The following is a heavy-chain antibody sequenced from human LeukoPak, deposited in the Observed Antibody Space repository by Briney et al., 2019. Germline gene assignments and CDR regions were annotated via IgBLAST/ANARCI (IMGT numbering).Heavy chain of an antibody. CDR3: ARFPTYYDILTGWGTFDI. D-gene: IGHD3-9*01. CDR1: GYSISSGYY. J-gene: IGHJ3*02. CDR2: IYTSGST. Sequence: PSETLSLTCTVSGYSISSGYYWSWIRQPAGKGLEWIGRIYTSGSTNYNPSLKSRVTISVDTSKNQFSLKLSSVTAADTAVYYCARFPTYYDILTGWGTFDIWGQGTMVTVSS. V-gene: IGHV4-61*02.